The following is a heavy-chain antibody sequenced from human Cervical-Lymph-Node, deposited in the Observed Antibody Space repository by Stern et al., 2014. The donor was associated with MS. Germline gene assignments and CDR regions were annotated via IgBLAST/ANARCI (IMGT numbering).Heavy chain of an antibody. V-gene: IGHV2-5*02. CDR1: GVSLSTSGVG. Sequence: QVTLRESGPTLVKPTQTLTLTCTFSGVSLSTSGVGVGWIRQPPGKALEWLALLYWDDDKRYSPSLKSRLTITKDTSKNQVVLTMTNMDPVDTATYYCAHGLEIRLWAAYWGQGTLVTVSS. CDR2: LYWDDDK. D-gene: IGHD5-18*01. CDR3: AHGLEIRLWAAY. J-gene: IGHJ4*02.